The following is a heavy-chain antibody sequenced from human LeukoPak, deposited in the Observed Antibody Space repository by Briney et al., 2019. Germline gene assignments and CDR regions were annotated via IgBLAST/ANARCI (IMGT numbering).Heavy chain of an antibody. CDR1: GFTFSSYW. Sequence: GGSLRLSCAASGFTFSSYWMSWVRQAPGKGLEWVANIKQDGSEKYYVDSVKGRFTISRDNAKNSLYLQMNSLRAEDTAVYYCARDHLLWFGELSFRHYMDVWGKGTTVTVSS. CDR3: ARDHLLWFGELSFRHYMDV. CDR2: IKQDGSEK. V-gene: IGHV3-7*01. D-gene: IGHD3-10*01. J-gene: IGHJ6*03.